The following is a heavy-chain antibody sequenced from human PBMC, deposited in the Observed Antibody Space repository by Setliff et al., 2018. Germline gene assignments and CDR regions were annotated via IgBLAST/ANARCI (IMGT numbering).Heavy chain of an antibody. D-gene: IGHD2-21*02. CDR2: IYGSGST. V-gene: IGHV4-59*01. CDR3: AGGGRYCGGDCYQDDAFDI. CDR1: GGSISSYY. J-gene: IGHJ3*02. Sequence: SETLSLTCTVSGGSISSYYWSWIRQPPGKGLEWIGYIYGSGSTYYNPSLKSRVTISVDTSKNQFSLNLNSVTAADTAMYYCAGGGRYCGGDCYQDDAFDIWGQGTMVTVSS.